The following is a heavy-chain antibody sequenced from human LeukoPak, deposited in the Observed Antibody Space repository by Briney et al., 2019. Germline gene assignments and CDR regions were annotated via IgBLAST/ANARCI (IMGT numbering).Heavy chain of an antibody. Sequence: GESLQISCKGSGYSFTSYWIGWVRQMPGKGLEWMGIIYPGDSDTRYSPSFQGQVTISADKSISTAYLQWSSLKASDTAMYYCARLKDSSGYPQYYFDYWGQGTLVTVSS. V-gene: IGHV5-51*01. CDR2: IYPGDSDT. J-gene: IGHJ4*02. D-gene: IGHD3-22*01. CDR3: ARLKDSSGYPQYYFDY. CDR1: GYSFTSYW.